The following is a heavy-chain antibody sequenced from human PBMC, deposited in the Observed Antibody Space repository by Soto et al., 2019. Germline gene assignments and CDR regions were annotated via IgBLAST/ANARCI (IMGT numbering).Heavy chain of an antibody. J-gene: IGHJ6*02. CDR1: GFTFSSYA. D-gene: IGHD6-19*01. V-gene: IGHV3-23*01. CDR2: ISASGRNT. Sequence: EVQLLESGGGLVQPGGSLRLSCAASGFTFSSYAMSWFRQAPGKGLECVSVISASGRNTYYADSMRGRVTISRDSSKNTWFLQMNSLRAEDTAVYYCARGRQQSLIRQGADVWGQGTTITVSS. CDR3: ARGRQQSLIRQGADV.